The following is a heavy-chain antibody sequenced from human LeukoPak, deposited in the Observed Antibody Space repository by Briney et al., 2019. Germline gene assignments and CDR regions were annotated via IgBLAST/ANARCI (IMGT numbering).Heavy chain of an antibody. CDR3: ARYHWNDVGY. Sequence: GGSLRLSCAASGFTLSSYWMSWVRQAPGKGLEWVANIKEDGSDKYYVDAVKGRFTISRHNAKNSLYLQMDSLRAEDTAVYFCARYHWNDVGYWGQGALVTVSS. D-gene: IGHD1-1*01. V-gene: IGHV3-7*01. J-gene: IGHJ4*02. CDR1: GFTLSSYW. CDR2: IKEDGSDK.